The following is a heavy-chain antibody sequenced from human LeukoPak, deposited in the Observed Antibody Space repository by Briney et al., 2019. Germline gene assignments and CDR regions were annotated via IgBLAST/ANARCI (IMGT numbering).Heavy chain of an antibody. V-gene: IGHV4-61*03. J-gene: IGHJ3*02. D-gene: IGHD1-26*01. Sequence: SETLSLTCTVSGGSISSGSYFWSWIRQPPGKGLEWIGYIYYSGSTSYNPSLKSRVTISVDTSKNHFSLKLSSMTAADTAVYYCARYSGSYPHDAFDIWGQGTMVTVSS. CDR2: IYYSGST. CDR3: ARYSGSYPHDAFDI. CDR1: GGSISSGSYF.